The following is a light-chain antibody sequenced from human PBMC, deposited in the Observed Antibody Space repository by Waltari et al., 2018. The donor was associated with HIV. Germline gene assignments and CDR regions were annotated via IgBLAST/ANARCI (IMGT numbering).Light chain of an antibody. V-gene: IGLV2-14*01. CDR1: SSDVGGYNY. Sequence: QPALTQPASVSGSPGQSITISCPGTSSDVGGYNYVSWYPQHPGKAPKLMIYEVSNRPSGVSNRFAGSKSGNTASLTISGLQAEDEADYYCSSYTSSSTPYVFGTGTKVTVL. J-gene: IGLJ1*01. CDR2: EVS. CDR3: SSYTSSSTPYV.